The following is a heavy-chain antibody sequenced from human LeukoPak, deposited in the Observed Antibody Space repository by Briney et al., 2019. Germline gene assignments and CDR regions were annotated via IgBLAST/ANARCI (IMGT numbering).Heavy chain of an antibody. Sequence: PGGSLRLSCAASGFTFTSAGMNWVRQAPGKGLEWVGHIKPKTEGGTTDYAAPVKGRFTISRDDSKSTLHLQMDSLKTEDTAVYFWTRGHYGRWGQGTLVTVSS. D-gene: IGHD3-10*01. J-gene: IGHJ4*02. V-gene: IGHV3-15*01. CDR2: IKPKTEGGTT. CDR3: TRGHYGR. CDR1: GFTFTSAG.